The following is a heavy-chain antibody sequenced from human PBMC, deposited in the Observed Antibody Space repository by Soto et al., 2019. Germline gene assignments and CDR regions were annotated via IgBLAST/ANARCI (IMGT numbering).Heavy chain of an antibody. Sequence: EVQLLESGGGLVQPGRSLRLSCAASGFTFSNYAMSWVRQAPGQGLDWVSAISGSGGTTYYADSVKGRFTISRDNSKNTLVRQTHSLRAEDAAVYYCAKFFVETWSNSGWPWSFHYWGQGTLVTVSS. J-gene: IGHJ4*02. V-gene: IGHV3-23*01. CDR1: GFTFSNYA. CDR2: ISGSGGTT. CDR3: AKFFVETWSNSGWPWSFHY. D-gene: IGHD6-25*01.